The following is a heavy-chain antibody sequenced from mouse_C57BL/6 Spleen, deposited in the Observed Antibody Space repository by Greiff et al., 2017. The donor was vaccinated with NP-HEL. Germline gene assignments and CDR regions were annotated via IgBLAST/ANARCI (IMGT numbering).Heavy chain of an antibody. CDR3: ASLPYGNDAMDY. CDR2: ISSGGSYT. CDR1: GFTFSSYG. V-gene: IGHV5-6*01. J-gene: IGHJ4*01. Sequence: VQLKESGGDLVKPGGSLKLSCAASGFTFSSYGMSWVRQTPDKRLEWVATISSGGSYTYYPDSVKGRFTISRDNAKNTLYLQMSSLKSEDTAMYYCASLPYGNDAMDYWGQGTSVTGSS. D-gene: IGHD2-1*01.